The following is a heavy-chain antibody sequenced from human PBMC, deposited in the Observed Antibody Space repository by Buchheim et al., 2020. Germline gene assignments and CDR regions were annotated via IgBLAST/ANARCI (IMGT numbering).Heavy chain of an antibody. CDR1: GFTFSSYA. J-gene: IGHJ6*02. Sequence: EVQLLESGGTLVQPGGSLRLSCAASGFTFSSYAMIWVRQAPGKGLVWVSRINSDGSSTSYADSVKGRFTISRDNAKNTLYLQMNSLRAEDTAVYYCARADGSGSYSPFYYYYGMDVWGQGTT. D-gene: IGHD3-10*01. CDR3: ARADGSGSYSPFYYYYGMDV. CDR2: INSDGSST. V-gene: IGHV3-74*02.